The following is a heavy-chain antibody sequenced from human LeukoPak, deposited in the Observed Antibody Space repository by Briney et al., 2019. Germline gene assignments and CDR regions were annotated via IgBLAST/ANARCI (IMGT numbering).Heavy chain of an antibody. D-gene: IGHD3/OR15-3a*01. CDR1: GFTVSNNY. Sequence: GGSLRLSFTALGFTVSNNYMSWVRQAPGKGLEWVSVIYSSGNTYYADSVKGRFTISRDNSKNTLYLQMNSLRAEDTAVYYCARDGLDRGSREYYFDFWGQGTLVTVSS. CDR2: IYSSGNT. V-gene: IGHV3-53*01. CDR3: ARDGLDRGSREYYFDF. J-gene: IGHJ4*02.